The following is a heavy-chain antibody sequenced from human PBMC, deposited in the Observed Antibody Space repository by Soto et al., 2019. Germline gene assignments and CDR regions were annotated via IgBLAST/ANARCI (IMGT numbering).Heavy chain of an antibody. V-gene: IGHV4-39*01. CDR2: IYYSGST. CDR1: GGSISSSSYY. CDR3: ARHEYSGSYGLRAFDI. J-gene: IGHJ3*02. Sequence: QLQLQESGPGLVKPSETLSLTCTVSGGSISSSSYYWGWIRQPPGKGLEWIGSIYYSGSTYYNPSLKSRVTISVDTSKNQFSLKLSSVTAADTAVYYCARHEYSGSYGLRAFDIWGQGTMVTVS. D-gene: IGHD1-26*01.